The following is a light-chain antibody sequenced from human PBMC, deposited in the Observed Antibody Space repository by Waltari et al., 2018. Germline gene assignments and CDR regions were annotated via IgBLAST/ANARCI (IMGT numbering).Light chain of an antibody. V-gene: IGLV3-21*02. Sequence: SIILTQPPSLSVAPGQTARIACGGNNIGTYSVHWYQQKPAQAPILVIYDDNDRPSGIPVRFAASTSVNTATLTISRVDPGDEAAYYCQVWDNFIDHPVFGGGTKLTVL. J-gene: IGLJ2*01. CDR1: NIGTYS. CDR2: DDN. CDR3: QVWDNFIDHPV.